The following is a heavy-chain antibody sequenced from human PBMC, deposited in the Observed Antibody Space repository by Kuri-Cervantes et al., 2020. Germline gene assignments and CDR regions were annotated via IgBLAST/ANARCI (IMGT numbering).Heavy chain of an antibody. CDR1: GFTFDDYA. D-gene: IGHD5-18*01. CDR2: ISWNTINI. J-gene: IGHJ6*03. Sequence: SLKISCAISGFTFDDYAMHWVRQAPGKGLEWVSGISWNTINIIYADSVKGRFTISRDNAKNSLYLQMNGLRAEDTAVYYCARYKRTNNYYMDVWGKGTTVTVSS. V-gene: IGHV3-9*01. CDR3: ARYKRTNNYYMDV.